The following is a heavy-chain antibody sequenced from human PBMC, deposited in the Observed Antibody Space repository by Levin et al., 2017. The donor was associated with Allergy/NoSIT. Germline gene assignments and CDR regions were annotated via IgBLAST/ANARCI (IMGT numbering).Heavy chain of an antibody. CDR3: AKAGFGEGRYFDWLLTLADY. D-gene: IGHD3-9*01. J-gene: IGHJ4*02. CDR1: GFTFSSYG. Sequence: GGSLRLSCAASGFTFSSYGMHWVRQAPGKGLEWVAVISYDGSNKYYADSVKGRFTISRDNSKNTLYLQMNSLRAEDTAVYYCAKAGFGEGRYFDWLLTLADYWGQGTLVTVSS. V-gene: IGHV3-30*18. CDR2: ISYDGSNK.